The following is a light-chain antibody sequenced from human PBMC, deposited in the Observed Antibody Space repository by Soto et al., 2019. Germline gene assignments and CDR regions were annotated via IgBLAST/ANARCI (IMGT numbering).Light chain of an antibody. Sequence: DIQMTQSPSTLSASVGDRVTITCRASQSISRWLAWYQQKPGKAPNLLISDASNLEGGVPSRFSGSGSGTEFTLTISSLQPDDFAAYYFEQYYDYSPLTFGGGTKVEIK. CDR1: QSISRW. V-gene: IGKV1-5*01. CDR2: DAS. CDR3: EQYYDYSPLT. J-gene: IGKJ4*01.